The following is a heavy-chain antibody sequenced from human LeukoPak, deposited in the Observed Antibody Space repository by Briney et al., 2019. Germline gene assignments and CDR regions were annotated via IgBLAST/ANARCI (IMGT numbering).Heavy chain of an antibody. CDR1: GGSISSYY. V-gene: IGHV4-4*08. CDR2: IYTSGST. Sequence: SETLSLTCTVSGGSISSYYWSWIRQPPGKGLEWIGYIYTSGSTNYNPSLKSRVSMSVDTSKNQFSLRLNSVTAADTAVYLCARGGSGYTFDYWGQGTLVTVSS. D-gene: IGHD3-22*01. J-gene: IGHJ4*02. CDR3: ARGGSGYTFDY.